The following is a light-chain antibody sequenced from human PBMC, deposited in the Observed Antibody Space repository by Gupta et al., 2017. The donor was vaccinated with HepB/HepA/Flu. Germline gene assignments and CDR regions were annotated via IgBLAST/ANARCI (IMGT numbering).Light chain of an antibody. CDR3: YAYAGSSVV. CDR1: SSDVGSYNL. J-gene: IGLJ2*01. Sequence: QSALTQPASASGSPGQSITIACTGTSSDVGSYNLVSWYQQHPAKAPILMIYEVTKRSSGVSTRFSCSKSANTATLTISGLHAEDESYYYCYAYAGSSVVFGGGTKLTVL. V-gene: IGLV2-23*02. CDR2: EVT.